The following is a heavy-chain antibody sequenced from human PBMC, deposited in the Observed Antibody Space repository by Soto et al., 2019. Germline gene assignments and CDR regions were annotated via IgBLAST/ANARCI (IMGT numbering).Heavy chain of an antibody. CDR2: ISSDGSRT. CDR3: ARLLGYCSSTSCHIHYMDV. Sequence: GGSLRLSCAASGFTFSSYAMHWVRQAPGKGLEYVSAISSDGSRTFYANSVQGRFTISRDNSRNTLFLQMGGLRAEDMAVYYCARLLGYCSSTSCHIHYMDVWGKGTTVTVSS. V-gene: IGHV3-64*01. D-gene: IGHD2-2*02. CDR1: GFTFSSYA. J-gene: IGHJ6*03.